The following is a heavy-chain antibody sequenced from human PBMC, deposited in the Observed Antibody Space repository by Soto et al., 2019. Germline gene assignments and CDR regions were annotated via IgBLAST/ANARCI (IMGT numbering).Heavy chain of an antibody. CDR1: GGSISSSSYY. CDR2: IYYSGST. D-gene: IGHD3-3*02. CDR3: ASPKIAFYNWFDP. J-gene: IGHJ5*02. Sequence: SETLSLTCTVSGGSISSSSYYWGWIRQPPGKGLEWIGSIYYSGSTYYNPSLKSRVTISVDTAKNQFSLKLSSVTAADTAVYYCASPKIAFYNWFDPWGQGTLVTVSS. V-gene: IGHV4-39*01.